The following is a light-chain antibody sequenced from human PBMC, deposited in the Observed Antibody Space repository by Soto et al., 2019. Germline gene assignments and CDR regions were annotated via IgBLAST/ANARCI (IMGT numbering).Light chain of an antibody. CDR2: GAS. V-gene: IGKV3-15*01. CDR1: QSVSSN. Sequence: EIVMTQSPATLSVSPGERATLSCRASQSVSSNLAWYQQKPGQAPRLLIYGASTRATGIPARFSGSGSGTDFTLTISSLQPEDFATYYCQHADSFPLITFGQGTRLEI. CDR3: QHADSFPLIT. J-gene: IGKJ5*01.